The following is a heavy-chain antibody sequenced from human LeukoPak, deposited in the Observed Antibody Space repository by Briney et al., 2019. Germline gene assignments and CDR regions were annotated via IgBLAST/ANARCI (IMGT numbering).Heavy chain of an antibody. CDR2: ISGDSSYK. J-gene: IGHJ4*02. CDR1: GFTFSSYS. D-gene: IGHD2-21*02. Sequence: PGRSLRLSCAAPGFTFSSYSMNWVRQAPGKGLEWVSFISGDSSYKSYADSVKGRFTISRDNAKNSLYLQMNSLRAEDTAVYYCVPYIIVVVTVRTPFLGDWGRGSLVTV. V-gene: IGHV3-21*01. CDR3: VPYIIVVVTVRTPFLGD.